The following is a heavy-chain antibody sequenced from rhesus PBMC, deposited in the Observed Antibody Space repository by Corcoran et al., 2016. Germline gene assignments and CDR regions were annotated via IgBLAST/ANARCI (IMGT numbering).Heavy chain of an antibody. CDR1: GFTFSSYG. J-gene: IGHJ2*01. CDR3: ARGGYGSSHYYYFDL. Sequence: EVQLVESGGGLVQPGGSLRLSCAASGFTFSSYGMHWVRQVPGKGLEWVAVISYEGSKKYYADSVEDRFTISRDNSKNMLYLQMNNLKLEDTAMYYCARGGYGSSHYYYFDLWGPGTPITISS. V-gene: IGHV3-54*02. D-gene: IGHD4-29*01. CDR2: ISYEGSKK.